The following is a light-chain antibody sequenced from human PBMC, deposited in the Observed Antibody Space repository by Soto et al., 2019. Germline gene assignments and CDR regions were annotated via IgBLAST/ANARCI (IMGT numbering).Light chain of an antibody. V-gene: IGLV2-14*01. CDR3: TSFTFSSSLV. CDR2: EVS. Sequence: QSVLTQPASVSGSPGQSITISCTGTSSDVGGYNYVSWYQHLPGKAPKLMIFEVSNRPSGVSNRFSGSKSGNTASLTISGRQGDDEADYYCTSFTFSSSLVFGTGTKVTVL. J-gene: IGLJ1*01. CDR1: SSDVGGYNY.